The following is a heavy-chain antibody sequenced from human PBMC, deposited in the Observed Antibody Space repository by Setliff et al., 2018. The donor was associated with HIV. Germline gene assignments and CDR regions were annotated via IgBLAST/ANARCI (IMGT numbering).Heavy chain of an antibody. CDR2: IIPIFGTA. Sequence: ASVKVSCKASGGTFSSYAISWVRQAPGQGLEWMGGIIPIFGTANYAQKFQGRVTITTDESTSTAYMELSSLRSEDTAVYYCVRCRGTRYFDWLPMDVWGQGTTVTVSS. CDR3: VRCRGTRYFDWLPMDV. CDR1: GGTFSSYA. V-gene: IGHV1-69*05. J-gene: IGHJ6*02. D-gene: IGHD3-9*01.